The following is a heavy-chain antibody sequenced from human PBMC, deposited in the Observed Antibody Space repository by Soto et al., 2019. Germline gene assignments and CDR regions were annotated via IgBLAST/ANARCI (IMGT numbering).Heavy chain of an antibody. Sequence: VGSLRLSCAASGFPFNNAWINWFRQVPGKGLEWVGRVKSKADGGSGDYAAPVKGRFVVSRDDSKDIVYLQMNSLKIEDTGVYYCTTDSRTTLPEIRFDYWGHGTQVTVSS. J-gene: IGHJ4*01. D-gene: IGHD1-26*01. V-gene: IGHV3-15*07. CDR3: TTDSRTTLPEIRFDY. CDR2: VKSKADGGSG. CDR1: GFPFNNAW.